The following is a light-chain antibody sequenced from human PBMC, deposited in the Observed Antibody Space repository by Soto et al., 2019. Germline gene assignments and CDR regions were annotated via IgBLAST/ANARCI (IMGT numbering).Light chain of an antibody. V-gene: IGLV2-8*01. CDR3: CSYAGSVV. CDR1: LSDVGGQNS. CDR2: DVT. J-gene: IGLJ2*01. Sequence: QSALTQPPSASGSPGQSVTISCTGTLSDVGGQNSVSWYRQDPGKAPQLIVYDVTQRPSGVPDRFSGSRSGSTASLTVSGLQAEDEADYYCCSYAGSVVFGGGTKLTVL.